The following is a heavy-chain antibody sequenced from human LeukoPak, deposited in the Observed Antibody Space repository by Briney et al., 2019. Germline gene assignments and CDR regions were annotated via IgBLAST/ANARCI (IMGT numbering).Heavy chain of an antibody. J-gene: IGHJ4*02. CDR3: ARAFYYFDY. V-gene: IGHV3-30*03. Sequence: GGSLRLSCAASGFTFSTYGIHWVRQAPGKGLEWVAVISYDGSNKYYADSVKGRFTISRDNSKNTLYLQMNSLRAEDTAVYYCARAFYYFDYWGQGTLVTVSS. CDR1: GFTFSTYG. CDR2: ISYDGSNK.